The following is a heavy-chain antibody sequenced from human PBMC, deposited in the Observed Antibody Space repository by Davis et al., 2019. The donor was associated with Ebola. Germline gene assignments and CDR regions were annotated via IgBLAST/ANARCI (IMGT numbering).Heavy chain of an antibody. V-gene: IGHV3-74*01. Sequence: PGGSLRLSCAASGFTFSSYSMNWVRQAPGKGLVWVSRINSDGSSTSYADSVKGRFTISRDNAKNTLYLQMNTLRAEDTGVYYCARDLGMGRRVDAFDIWGQGTMVTVSS. CDR3: ARDLGMGRRVDAFDI. J-gene: IGHJ3*02. CDR1: GFTFSSYS. CDR2: INSDGSST. D-gene: IGHD7-27*01.